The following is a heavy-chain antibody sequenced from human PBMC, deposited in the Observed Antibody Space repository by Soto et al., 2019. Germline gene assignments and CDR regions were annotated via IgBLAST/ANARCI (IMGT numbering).Heavy chain of an antibody. V-gene: IGHV4-4*07. CDR1: GASLNNYY. J-gene: IGHJ1*01. Sequence: SETLSLTCTVSGASLNNYYWSWARQPAGKGLEWVGRIYTSGSTNYNPSLESRVTMSVDTAKNQFSLKLSSVTAAVSSVYYCARRRLAPAYWGQRTLVTVSS. CDR3: ARRRLAPAY. CDR2: IYTSGST.